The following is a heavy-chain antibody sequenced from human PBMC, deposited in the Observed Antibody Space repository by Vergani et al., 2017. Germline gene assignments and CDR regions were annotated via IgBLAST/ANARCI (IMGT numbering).Heavy chain of an antibody. CDR1: GGSFTSYH. Sequence: QVQLQQWGGGLLKPSETLSLTCVVNGGSFTSYHWTWIRQSPGEGLEWVGDIDQTGQPDYNPSLKSRVTMSVDKSRNQFSLKFNSVTATDTALYFCARVNTETNVHLYYYYYMDVWGQGTAVTVS. CDR2: IDQTGQP. D-gene: IGHD4-11*01. J-gene: IGHJ6*03. CDR3: ARVNTETNVHLYYYYYMDV. V-gene: IGHV4-34*01.